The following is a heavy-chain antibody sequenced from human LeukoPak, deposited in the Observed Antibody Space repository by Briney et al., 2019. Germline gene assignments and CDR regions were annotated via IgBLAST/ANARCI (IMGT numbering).Heavy chain of an antibody. Sequence: SETLSLTCAVYGGSFSGYYWSWIRQPPGKGLEWIGEINHSGSTNYNPSLKSRVTISVDTSKSQFSLKLSSVTAADTAVYLCARGPYYDILTGYSHRFDYWGQGTLVTVSS. D-gene: IGHD3-9*01. CDR1: GGSFSGYY. CDR2: INHSGST. V-gene: IGHV4-34*01. CDR3: ARGPYYDILTGYSHRFDY. J-gene: IGHJ4*02.